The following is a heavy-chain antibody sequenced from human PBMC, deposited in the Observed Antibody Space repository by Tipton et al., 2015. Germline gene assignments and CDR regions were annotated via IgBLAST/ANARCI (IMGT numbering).Heavy chain of an antibody. CDR1: GGSFSTYY. CDR2: ISHSGNT. Sequence: TLSLTCAVSGGSFSTYYWSWIRQPPGKGLEWIGSISHSGNTYYNPSLKSRVTMSRDTSTNQFSLNLSSVTAADTAVYYCARSDVERNTVFVFEIWGPGTMVTVSS. V-gene: IGHV4-34*01. CDR3: ARSDVERNTVFVFEI. D-gene: IGHD3-10*01. J-gene: IGHJ3*02.